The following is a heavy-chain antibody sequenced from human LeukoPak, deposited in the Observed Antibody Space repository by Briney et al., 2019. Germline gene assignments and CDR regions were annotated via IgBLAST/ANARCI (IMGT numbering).Heavy chain of an antibody. CDR1: GFTFSSYW. V-gene: IGHV3-7*01. D-gene: IGHD1-26*01. Sequence: GGSLRLSCAASGFTFSSYWMSWVRQAPGKGLEWVANIKQDGSEKYYVDSVKGRFTISRDNAKNSLYLQMNSLRAEDTAVYYCAKGYSGSYWAVDSWSQGTLVTVSS. CDR3: AKGYSGSYWAVDS. J-gene: IGHJ4*02. CDR2: IKQDGSEK.